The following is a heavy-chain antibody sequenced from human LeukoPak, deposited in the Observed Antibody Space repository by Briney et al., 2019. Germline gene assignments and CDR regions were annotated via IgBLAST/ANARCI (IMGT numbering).Heavy chain of an antibody. CDR1: RFTFSNYA. CDR2: IYSGGTT. CDR3: ARVRGWKYFDY. J-gene: IGHJ4*02. Sequence: GGSLRLSCAASRFTFSNYAMSWVRQAPGKGLEWVSVIYSGGTTYYSDSVKGRFTISRDNSKNTLSLQMNSLRAEDTAMYYCARVRGWKYFDYWGQGTLVTVSS. V-gene: IGHV3-66*01. D-gene: IGHD1-1*01.